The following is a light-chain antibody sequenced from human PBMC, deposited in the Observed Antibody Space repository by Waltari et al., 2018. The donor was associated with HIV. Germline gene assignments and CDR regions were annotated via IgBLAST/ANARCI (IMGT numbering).Light chain of an antibody. CDR1: TSNIGLNT. CDR2: GKN. V-gene: IGLV1-44*01. Sequence: QSVLPQPPSPSGTPGPRVTISCSRSTSNIGLNTVIWFQQLPGKAPKLLIYGKNQRPAGVPDRVSGSKSGTSASLAIGGLQSEDEADYYCASWDDSLNGPVFGGGTTLTVL. CDR3: ASWDDSLNGPV. J-gene: IGLJ2*01.